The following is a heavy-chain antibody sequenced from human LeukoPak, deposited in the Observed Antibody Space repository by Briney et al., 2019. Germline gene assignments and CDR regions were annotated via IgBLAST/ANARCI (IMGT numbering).Heavy chain of an antibody. CDR1: GGSISSSY. V-gene: IGHV4-4*07. CDR2: ISTSGTT. CDR3: ARDMGGGWFDP. D-gene: IGHD1-26*01. J-gene: IGHJ5*02. Sequence: PSETLSLTCSISGGSISSSYWSWIRQPAGKGLEWIGRISTSGTTNYSPPLKGRLTMSIDTSKKQFSLSLRSVTAADTAMYYCARDMGGGWFDPWGQGALVTVSP.